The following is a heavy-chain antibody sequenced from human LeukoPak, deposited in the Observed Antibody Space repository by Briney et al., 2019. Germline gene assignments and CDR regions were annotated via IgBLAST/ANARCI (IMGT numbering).Heavy chain of an antibody. J-gene: IGHJ6*02. Sequence: ASLKVSCKASGYTFTGYYMHWVRQAPGQGLEWMGWSNSNSGGTNYAQKFPGRVTMTRYTSISTAYMELSRLRSDDTDVYYCAREYAATRSYYYYYGMDVWGQGTTVTVSS. V-gene: IGHV1-2*02. CDR1: GYTFTGYY. CDR3: AREYAATRSYYYYYGMDV. D-gene: IGHD2-15*01. CDR2: SNSNSGGT.